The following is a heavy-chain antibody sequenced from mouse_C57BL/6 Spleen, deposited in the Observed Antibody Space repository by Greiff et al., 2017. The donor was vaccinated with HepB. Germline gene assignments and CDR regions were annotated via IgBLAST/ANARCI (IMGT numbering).Heavy chain of an antibody. V-gene: IGHV1-80*01. D-gene: IGHD1-1*01. J-gene: IGHJ1*03. Sequence: VKLMESGAELVKPGASVKISCKASGYAFSSYWMNWVKQRPGKGLEWIGQIYPGDGDTNYNGKFKGKATLTADKSSSTAYMQLSSLTSEDSAVYFWARPNYYGSSYWYFDVWGTGTTVTVSS. CDR2: IYPGDGDT. CDR1: GYAFSSYW. CDR3: ARPNYYGSSYWYFDV.